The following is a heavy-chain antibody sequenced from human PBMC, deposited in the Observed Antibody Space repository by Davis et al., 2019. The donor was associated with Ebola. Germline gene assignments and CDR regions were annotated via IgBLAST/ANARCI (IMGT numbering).Heavy chain of an antibody. V-gene: IGHV1-46*03. CDR3: TTPGGQDSGYDVFDI. CDR1: GYTFTSYY. J-gene: IGHJ3*02. CDR2: INPSGGST. D-gene: IGHD5-12*01. Sequence: ASVTVSCKASGYTFTSYYMHWVRQAPGQGLEWMGIINPSGGSTSYAQKFQGRVTVTRDTSTTTVYMGLSSLRSEDTALYYCTTPGGQDSGYDVFDIWGQGTMVTVSS.